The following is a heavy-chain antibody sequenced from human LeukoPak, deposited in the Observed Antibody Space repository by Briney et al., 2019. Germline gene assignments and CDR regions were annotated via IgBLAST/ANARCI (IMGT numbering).Heavy chain of an antibody. J-gene: IGHJ6*02. D-gene: IGHD6-19*01. V-gene: IGHV4-4*07. CDR1: GASIGLYY. Sequence: PSETLSLTCIVSGASIGLYYWSWIRQPAGKGLEWIGRIYTSGTSNYSPSLKSRVTMSLDLSKNQLSLKLNSVTAADTAVYYCARDRAVPHYYYGMDVWGQGTTVTVSS. CDR2: IYTSGTS. CDR3: ARDRAVPHYYYGMDV.